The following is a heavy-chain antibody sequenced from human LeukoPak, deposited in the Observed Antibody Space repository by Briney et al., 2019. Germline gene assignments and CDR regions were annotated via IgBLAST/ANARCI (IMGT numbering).Heavy chain of an antibody. D-gene: IGHD1-1*01. CDR2: ISYDGSNK. V-gene: IGHV3-30*18. J-gene: IGHJ4*02. CDR1: GFTFSSYG. Sequence: PRGSLRLSCAASGFTFSSYGMHWVRQAPGKGLEWVAVISYDGSNKYYADSVKGRFTISRDNSKNTLYLQVNSLRAEDTAVYYCAKDRNWNLDYWGQGTLVTVSS. CDR3: AKDRNWNLDY.